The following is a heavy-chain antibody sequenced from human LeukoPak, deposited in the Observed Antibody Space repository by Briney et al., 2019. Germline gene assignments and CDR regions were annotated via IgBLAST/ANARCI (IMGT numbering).Heavy chain of an antibody. J-gene: IGHJ2*01. D-gene: IGHD6-19*01. Sequence: SETLSLTCTVSGDSISSYYWSWIRQPPGKGLEWIGYIYYSGSTNYNPSLKSRVTMSLDTSKNQFSLKLSSVTAADTAVYYCARDPYSSGHFDLWGRGTLVTVSS. CDR3: ARDPYSSGHFDL. V-gene: IGHV4-59*01. CDR2: IYYSGST. CDR1: GDSISSYY.